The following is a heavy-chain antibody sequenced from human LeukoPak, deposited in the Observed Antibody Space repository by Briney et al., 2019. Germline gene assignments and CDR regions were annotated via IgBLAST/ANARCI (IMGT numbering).Heavy chain of an antibody. CDR1: GGSIRSSYYY. Sequence: SETLSLTCTVSGGSIRSSYYYWGWIRQPPGKGLEWIGSIYDSGSTYYNPSLKSRVTISVDTSKNQFSLKLSSVTAADTAVYYCASLSRSYRYYFDYWGQGTLVTVSS. CDR3: ASLSRSYRYYFDY. D-gene: IGHD1-26*01. V-gene: IGHV4-39*01. J-gene: IGHJ4*02. CDR2: IYDSGST.